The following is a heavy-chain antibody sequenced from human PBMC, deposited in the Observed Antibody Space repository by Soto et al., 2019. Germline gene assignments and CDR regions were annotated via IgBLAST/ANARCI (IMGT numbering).Heavy chain of an antibody. CDR2: FSNGGST. V-gene: IGHV4-59*01. CDR1: GDSINNYY. Sequence: PSETLSLTCSVSGDSINNYYWAWIRQSPGKGLEWIVFFSNGGSTNYNPSLKSRVSISVDTPKNHFSLNLSSVTAADTAVYYCARDWHYYDSSGYPRVYGMDVWGQGTTVTVSS. CDR3: ARDWHYYDSSGYPRVYGMDV. D-gene: IGHD3-22*01. J-gene: IGHJ6*02.